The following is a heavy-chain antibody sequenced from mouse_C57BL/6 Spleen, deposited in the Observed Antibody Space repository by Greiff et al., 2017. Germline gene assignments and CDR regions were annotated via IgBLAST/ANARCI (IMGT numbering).Heavy chain of an antibody. D-gene: IGHD1-1*01. Sequence: VQLQQSGPELVKPGASVKISCKASGYPFTGYYMNWVKQSPEKSLEWIGEINPSTSGTTFNQKFKAKATLTVDKFSSTAYMQLKSLTSEDSAVYYCARPYGYYAMDYWGQGTSVTVSS. V-gene: IGHV1-42*01. J-gene: IGHJ4*01. CDR1: GYPFTGYY. CDR3: ARPYGYYAMDY. CDR2: INPSTSGT.